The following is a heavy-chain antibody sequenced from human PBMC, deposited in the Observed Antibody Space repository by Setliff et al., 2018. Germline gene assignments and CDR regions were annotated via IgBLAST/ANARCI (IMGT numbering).Heavy chain of an antibody. Sequence: SETLSLTCTVSGGSFTPYYWSWIRQPPGKGLEWIGYVYYSGTAYYNPSLKSRVTVIVDSSKNQFSLRLSSVTAADTAVYYCARGGTFRYFDYWGQGTPVTVSS. J-gene: IGHJ4*02. D-gene: IGHD5-12*01. CDR2: VYYSGTA. CDR1: GGSFTPYY. CDR3: ARGGTFRYFDY. V-gene: IGHV4-59*01.